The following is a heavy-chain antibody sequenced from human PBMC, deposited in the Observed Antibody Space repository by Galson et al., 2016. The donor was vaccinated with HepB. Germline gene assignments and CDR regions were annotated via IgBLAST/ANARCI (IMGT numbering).Heavy chain of an antibody. CDR1: GYSFTGYY. Sequence: SVKVSCKASGYSFTGYYMHWVRQAPGQGLEWMGWINPNSGGTNYAQKFQGWVTMTRDTSISTAYMELSRLRSGDSAVYYCARGSCSGGSCYAPAGYYYYYGLDVGGQGTTVTVSS. J-gene: IGHJ6*02. D-gene: IGHD2-15*01. CDR3: ARGSCSGGSCYAPAGYYYYYGLDV. V-gene: IGHV1-2*04. CDR2: INPNSGGT.